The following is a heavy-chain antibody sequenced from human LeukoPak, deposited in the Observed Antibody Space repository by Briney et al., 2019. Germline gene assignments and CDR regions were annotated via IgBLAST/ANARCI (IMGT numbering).Heavy chain of an antibody. CDR3: ARQGYDTNCFDP. D-gene: IGHD5-12*01. J-gene: IGHJ5*02. CDR2: IYYSGST. V-gene: IGHV4-39*01. Sequence: SETLSPTCTVSRGSISSTGYYWGWIRQSPGKGLEWIGSIYYSGSTYYKPSLKSRVTISVDTSKNQFSLRLSSVTAADTALYFCARQGYDTNCFDPRGQGALVTVSS. CDR1: RGSISSTGYY.